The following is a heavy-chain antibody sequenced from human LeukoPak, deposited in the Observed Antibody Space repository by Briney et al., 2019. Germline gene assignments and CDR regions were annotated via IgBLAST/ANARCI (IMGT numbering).Heavy chain of an antibody. J-gene: IGHJ6*03. Sequence: SGPALVKPTQTLTLTCTFSGFSLSTSGMCVSWIRQPPGKALEWLARIDWDDDKYYSTSLKTRLTISKDTSKNQVVLTMPNMDPVDTATYYCARCPYYYDSSGYYYYYMDVWGKGTTVTISS. CDR3: ARCPYYYDSSGYYYYYMDV. CDR1: GFSLSTSGMC. CDR2: IDWDDDK. D-gene: IGHD3-22*01. V-gene: IGHV2-70*11.